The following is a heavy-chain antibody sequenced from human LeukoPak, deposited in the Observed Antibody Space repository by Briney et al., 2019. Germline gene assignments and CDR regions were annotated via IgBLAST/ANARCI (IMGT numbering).Heavy chain of an antibody. CDR3: ANPRPMTTRIFDAFDI. D-gene: IGHD4-11*01. V-gene: IGHV3-30*18. CDR1: GFTFSSYG. J-gene: IGHJ3*02. CDR2: ISYDGSNK. Sequence: GGSLRLSCAASGFTFSSYGMHWVRQAPGKGLEWVAVISYDGSNKYYADSVKGRFTISRDNSKNTLYLQMNSLRAEDTAVYYCANPRPMTTRIFDAFDIWGQGTMVTVSS.